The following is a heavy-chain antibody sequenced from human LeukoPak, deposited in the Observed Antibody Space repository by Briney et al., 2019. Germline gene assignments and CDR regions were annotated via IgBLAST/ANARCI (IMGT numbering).Heavy chain of an antibody. CDR2: INSDGSIT. Sequence: GGSLRLSCAASGFTFSSYWMNWARQAPGKGLVWVSHINSDGSITSYADSVKGRFTISRDNAKNTLYLQMNSLRAEDTAVYYCARRVVVAAAPYYFDYWGQGTLVTVSS. V-gene: IGHV3-74*01. CDR3: ARRVVVAAAPYYFDY. J-gene: IGHJ4*02. D-gene: IGHD2-2*01. CDR1: GFTFSSYW.